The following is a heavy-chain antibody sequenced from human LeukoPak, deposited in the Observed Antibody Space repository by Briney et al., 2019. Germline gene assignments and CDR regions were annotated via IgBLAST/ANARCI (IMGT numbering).Heavy chain of an antibody. Sequence: PGGSLRLSCAASGFTFSSYAMHWVCQAPGKGLEYVSAISSNGGSTYYANSVKGRFTISRDNSKNTLYLQMGSLRAEDMAVYYCARERRDSSGWYYFDYWGQGTLVTVSS. CDR1: GFTFSSYA. D-gene: IGHD6-19*01. CDR3: ARERRDSSGWYYFDY. J-gene: IGHJ4*02. V-gene: IGHV3-64*01. CDR2: ISSNGGST.